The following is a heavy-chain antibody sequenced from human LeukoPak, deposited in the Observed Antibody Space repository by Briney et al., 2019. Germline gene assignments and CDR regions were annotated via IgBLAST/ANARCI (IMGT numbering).Heavy chain of an antibody. CDR2: IYYSGST. J-gene: IGHJ5*02. Sequence: SETLSLTCTVSGGSISSNSDYWGWIRQPPGKGLEWIGTIYYSGSTYYNPSFKSRVIISVDTSKNQFSLKFSSVTAADTAVYYCARLLTGWFDPWGQGTLVTVSS. CDR1: GGSISSNSDY. D-gene: IGHD7-27*01. V-gene: IGHV4-39*07. CDR3: ARLLTGWFDP.